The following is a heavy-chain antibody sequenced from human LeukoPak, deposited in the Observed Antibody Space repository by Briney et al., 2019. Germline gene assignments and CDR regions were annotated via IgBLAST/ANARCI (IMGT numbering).Heavy chain of an antibody. V-gene: IGHV3-53*05. CDR1: GFTVSSNY. CDR3: ARSSSDYYYYYMDV. CDR2: IYTGGYT. Sequence: GGSLRLSCAASGFTVSSNYMSWVRQAPGKGLEWVSVIYTGGYTYYADSVKGRFTISRDNSKNTLYLQMISLRAEDTAVYYCARSSSDYYYYYMDVWGKGTTVTVSS. J-gene: IGHJ6*03.